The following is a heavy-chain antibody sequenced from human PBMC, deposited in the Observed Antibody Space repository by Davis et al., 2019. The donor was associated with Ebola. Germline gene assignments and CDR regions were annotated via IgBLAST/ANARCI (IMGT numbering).Heavy chain of an antibody. D-gene: IGHD2-15*01. CDR2: INPHNGNT. CDR1: GYTFSNYA. Sequence: ASVKVSCKASGYTFSNYAINWVRQAPGQGLEWMGWINPHNGNTNYAQNVQGRVTMTTDTSTSTAYMELSRLRSDDTAVYYCARAIVVGEPWFDPWGQGTLVTVSS. J-gene: IGHJ5*02. CDR3: ARAIVVGEPWFDP. V-gene: IGHV1-18*01.